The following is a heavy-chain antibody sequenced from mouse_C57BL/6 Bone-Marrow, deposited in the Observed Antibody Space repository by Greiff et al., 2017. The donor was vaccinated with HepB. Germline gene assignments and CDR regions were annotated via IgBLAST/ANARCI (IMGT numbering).Heavy chain of an antibody. Sequence: QVQLQQPGTELVKPGASVKLSCKASGYTFTSYWMHWVKQRPGQGLEWIGNINPSNGGTNYNEKLKSKDTLTVDNSSSTAYMQLRSLTSEDSAVYYCARLDYDGYRYYLDYWGQGTTLTVSS. D-gene: IGHD2-2*01. CDR2: INPSNGGT. J-gene: IGHJ2*01. CDR1: GYTFTSYW. V-gene: IGHV1-53*01. CDR3: ARLDYDGYRYYLDY.